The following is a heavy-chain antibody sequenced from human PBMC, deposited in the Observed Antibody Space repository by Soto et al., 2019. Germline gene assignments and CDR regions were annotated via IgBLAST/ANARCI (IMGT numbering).Heavy chain of an antibody. CDR1: GFTFSSYA. V-gene: IGHV3-23*01. J-gene: IGHJ6*02. D-gene: IGHD3-9*01. CDR2: ISGSGGST. CDR3: AKTRGDILTGYYLTYYYGMDV. Sequence: GGSLRLSCAASGFTFSSYAMSWVRQAPGKGLEWVSAISGSGGSTYYADSVKGRFTISRDNSKNTLYLQMNSLRAEDTAVYYCAKTRGDILTGYYLTYYYGMDVWGQGTTVTVSS.